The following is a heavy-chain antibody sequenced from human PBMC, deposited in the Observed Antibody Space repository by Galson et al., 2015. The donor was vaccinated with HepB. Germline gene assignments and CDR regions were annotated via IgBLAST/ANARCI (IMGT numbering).Heavy chain of an antibody. D-gene: IGHD6-13*01. Sequence: SVKVSCKASGYTFTGYYMHWVRQAPGQGLEWMGRINPNSGGTNYAQKFQGRVTMTRDTSISTAYMELSRLRSDDTAVYYCARERQQLIRVGWFDPWGQGTLVTVSS. CDR2: INPNSGGT. CDR3: ARERQQLIRVGWFDP. V-gene: IGHV1-2*06. J-gene: IGHJ5*02. CDR1: GYTFTGYY.